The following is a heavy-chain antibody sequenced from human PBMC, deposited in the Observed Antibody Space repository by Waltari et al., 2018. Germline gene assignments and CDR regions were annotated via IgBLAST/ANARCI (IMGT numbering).Heavy chain of an antibody. CDR2: ISHSGVT. CDR3: ARTWGNSPPLGWFDP. CDR1: GGPFTDYS. J-gene: IGHJ5*01. V-gene: IGHV4-34*01. D-gene: IGHD7-27*01. Sequence: QVQLHQWGAGLLKPSETLSLTCAVSGGPFTDYSWSWIRQPPGKGLEWIGEISHSGVTHYNPSRRSRVTRSVDTIKKQFSLRLTSVTAADTAVYFCARTWGNSPPLGWFDPWGRGTRVTISS.